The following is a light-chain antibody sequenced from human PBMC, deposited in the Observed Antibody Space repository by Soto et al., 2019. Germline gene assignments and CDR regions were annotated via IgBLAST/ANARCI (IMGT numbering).Light chain of an antibody. V-gene: IGLV2-8*01. J-gene: IGLJ1*01. CDR1: ISYVGTYNY. CDR3: SSYAGNNNLYV. Sequence: SALTHPPSASGSPGQSVTISCTATISYVGTYNYVSWYQQHPGKAPKLMIYEVNKRPAGVPDRFSGSKSGIMASLTVSGLQAEDEADYYCSSYAGNNNLYVFGTGTKVTVL. CDR2: EVN.